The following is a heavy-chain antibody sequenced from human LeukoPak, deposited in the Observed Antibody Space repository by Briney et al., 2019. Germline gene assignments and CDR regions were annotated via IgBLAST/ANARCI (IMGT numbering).Heavy chain of an antibody. CDR1: GYTFTSYY. J-gene: IGHJ4*02. D-gene: IGHD1-1*01. V-gene: IGHV1-46*01. CDR3: ARVGRGERVFDY. CDR2: INPSGGST. Sequence: ASVKVSCKASGYTFTSYYMHWVRQALGQGLEWMGIINPSGGSTSYAQKFQGRVTMTRDTSTSTVYMELSSLRSEDTAVYYCARVGRGERVFDYWGQGTLVTVSS.